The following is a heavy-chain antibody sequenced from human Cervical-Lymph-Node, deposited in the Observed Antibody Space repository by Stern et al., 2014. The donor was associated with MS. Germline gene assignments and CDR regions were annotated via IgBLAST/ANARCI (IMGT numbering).Heavy chain of an antibody. V-gene: IGHV3-30*18. CDR1: GFSFSPYA. CDR2: ISYDRTNS. Sequence: VQLVESGGGVVQPGRSLRLSCAASGFSFSPYAMHWVRQAPGQGLEWVALISYDRTNSYYADSVKGRFTSARDNSKNTLYLQMNSLRSDDTALYYCAKDKRSGNYPLGAMDVWGQGTTVTVSS. CDR3: AKDKRSGNYPLGAMDV. D-gene: IGHD1-26*01. J-gene: IGHJ6*02.